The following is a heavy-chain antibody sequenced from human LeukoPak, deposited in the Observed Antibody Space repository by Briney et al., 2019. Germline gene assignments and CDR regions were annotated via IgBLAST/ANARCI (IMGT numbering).Heavy chain of an antibody. CDR2: ISYDGSNK. V-gene: IGHV3-30*18. CDR3: AKDRFARRGGYYDY. J-gene: IGHJ4*02. D-gene: IGHD3-22*01. CDR1: EFTFSNYG. Sequence: GGSLRLSCSASEFTFSNYGMHWVRQAPGKGLEWVALISYDGSNKYYADSVKGRFTISRDNSKNTQYLHMNNLRPEDTAVYYCAKDRFARRGGYYDYWGQGTLVTVSS.